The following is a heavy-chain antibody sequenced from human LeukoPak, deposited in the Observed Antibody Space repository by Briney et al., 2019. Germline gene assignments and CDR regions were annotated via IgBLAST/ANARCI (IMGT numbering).Heavy chain of an antibody. D-gene: IGHD2-21*02. V-gene: IGHV1-8*01. Sequence: ASVKVSCKASGYTFTSYEINWVRQATGQGLEWMGWMNPNSGNTGYAQKFQGRVTMTRNTSIRTAYMELSSLRSEDTAVYYCARDRSVVVTAIELVFDYWGQGTLVTVSS. CDR2: MNPNSGNT. J-gene: IGHJ4*02. CDR3: ARDRSVVVTAIELVFDY. CDR1: GYTFTSYE.